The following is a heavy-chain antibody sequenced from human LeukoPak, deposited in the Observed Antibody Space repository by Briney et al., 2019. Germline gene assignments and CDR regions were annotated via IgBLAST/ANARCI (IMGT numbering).Heavy chain of an antibody. CDR3: ARISQILTLDY. V-gene: IGHV4-39*07. CDR1: GGSISSSSYY. Sequence: SETLSLTCTVSGGSISSSSYYWGWIRQPPGKGLEWIGSIYYSGSTYYNPSLKSRVTISVDTSKNQFSLKLSSVTAADTAVYYCARISQILTLDYWGQGTLVTVSS. D-gene: IGHD3-3*01. CDR2: IYYSGST. J-gene: IGHJ4*02.